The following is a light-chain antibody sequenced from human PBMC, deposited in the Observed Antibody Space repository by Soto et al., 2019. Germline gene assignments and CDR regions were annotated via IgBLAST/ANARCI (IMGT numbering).Light chain of an antibody. J-gene: IGKJ4*01. Sequence: DVRMTQSPSSLSASVGDTLTITCRASRTINTYLNWFQQKPGEPPRLLIYGASTLHDGVPSRFSGSGSGADFTLTNSDLLPEDFASYHCQQTYSDISFGGGTK. V-gene: IGKV1-39*01. CDR3: QQTYSDIS. CDR1: RTINTY. CDR2: GAS.